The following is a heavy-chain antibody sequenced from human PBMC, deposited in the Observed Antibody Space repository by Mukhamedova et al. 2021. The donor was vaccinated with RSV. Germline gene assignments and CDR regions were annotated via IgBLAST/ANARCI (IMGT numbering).Heavy chain of an antibody. J-gene: IGHJ4*02. CDR2: NHSGST. D-gene: IGHD3-10*01. V-gene: IGHV4-34*01. Sequence: NHSGSTNYNPSLKSRVTISVDTSKNQFSLKLSSVTAADTAGYYCARGFSHYYGSWSYYKTDYWGQGTLVTVSS. CDR3: ARGFSHYYGSWSYYKTDY.